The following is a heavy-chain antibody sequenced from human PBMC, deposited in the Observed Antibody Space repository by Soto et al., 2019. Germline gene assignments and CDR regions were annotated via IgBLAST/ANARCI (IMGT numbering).Heavy chain of an antibody. D-gene: IGHD3-9*01. V-gene: IGHV4-39*01. CDR3: ARHFSVDQFDY. CDR1: GDSITSNSYF. J-gene: IGHJ4*02. Sequence: SETLSLTCTVSGDSITSNSYFRAWIRQPPGKGLEWIGSIYYSGSTYHNPSLKSRVTISVDRSNNQFSLKLTSVTAADTALYYCARHFSVDQFDYWGQGALVTVSS. CDR2: IYYSGST.